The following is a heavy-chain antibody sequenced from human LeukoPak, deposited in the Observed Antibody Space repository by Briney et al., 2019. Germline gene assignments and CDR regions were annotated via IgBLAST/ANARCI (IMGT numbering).Heavy chain of an antibody. D-gene: IGHD5-24*01. J-gene: IGHJ4*02. CDR3: ARGRNAYTFDN. CDR1: GFTFSSYE. Sequence: GGSLRLYCAASGFTFSSYEINWVRQAPGKGLEWVSYISSGGNYRYYADSVRGRFTISRDNARNSLYLQMNSLRAEDTAVYYCARGRNAYTFDNWGQGTLVTVSS. V-gene: IGHV3-48*03. CDR2: ISSGGNYR.